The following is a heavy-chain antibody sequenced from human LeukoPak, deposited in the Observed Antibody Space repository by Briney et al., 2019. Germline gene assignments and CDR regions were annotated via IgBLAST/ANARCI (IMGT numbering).Heavy chain of an antibody. Sequence: GGSLRLSCAASGFTFSSYSMNWVRQAPGMGLEWVSSISSSTTYIYYADSVKGRFTISRDNTKNSLYLQMNSLRAEDTAVYYCARFQGAHYWGQGPLVTVSS. CDR1: GFTFSSYS. CDR3: ARFQGAHY. D-gene: IGHD4/OR15-4a*01. V-gene: IGHV3-21*01. J-gene: IGHJ4*02. CDR2: ISSSTTYI.